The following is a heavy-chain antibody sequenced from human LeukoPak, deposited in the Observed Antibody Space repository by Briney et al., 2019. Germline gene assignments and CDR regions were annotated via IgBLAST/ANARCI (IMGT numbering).Heavy chain of an antibody. Sequence: PSETLSLTCTVSGGSISSYYWSWIRQPAGKGLEWVGRIYTSGSTNYNPSLKSRVTMSVNTSKNQFSLKLSSVTAADTAVYYCARGSPIYSSSWYSRGYFDYWGQGTLVTVSS. J-gene: IGHJ4*02. CDR3: ARGSPIYSSSWYSRGYFDY. D-gene: IGHD6-13*01. CDR2: IYTSGST. CDR1: GGSISSYY. V-gene: IGHV4-4*07.